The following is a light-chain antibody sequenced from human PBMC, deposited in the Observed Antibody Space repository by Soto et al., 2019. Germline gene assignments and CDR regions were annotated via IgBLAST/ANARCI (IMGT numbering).Light chain of an antibody. V-gene: IGKV3-20*01. J-gene: IGKJ3*01. CDR3: QQYGRSPFT. CDR2: GAS. Sequence: EIVLTQSPGTLSLSPGERATLSCRASQSVSSNNLAWYQQRPGQAPRVVIYGASTRATGIPERFSGSGSGTDFTLTISRLEPEDFAGYYCQQYGRSPFTVGPGTKVDIK. CDR1: QSVSSNN.